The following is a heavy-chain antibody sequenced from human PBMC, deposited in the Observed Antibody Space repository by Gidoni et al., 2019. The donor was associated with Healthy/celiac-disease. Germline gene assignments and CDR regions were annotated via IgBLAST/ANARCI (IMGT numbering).Heavy chain of an antibody. Sequence: QVQLVESGGGVVQPGRSLRLSCAASGFTFSSYGMHWVRQAPGKGLEWVAVISYDGSNKYYADSVKGRFTISRDKSKNTLYLQMNSLRAEDTAVYYCANNPSPIVGATVYWGQGTLVTVSS. V-gene: IGHV3-30*18. CDR1: GFTFSSYG. D-gene: IGHD1-26*01. J-gene: IGHJ4*02. CDR2: ISYDGSNK. CDR3: ANNPSPIVGATVY.